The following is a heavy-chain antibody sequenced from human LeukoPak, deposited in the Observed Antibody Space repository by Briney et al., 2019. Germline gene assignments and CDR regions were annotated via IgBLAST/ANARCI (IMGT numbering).Heavy chain of an antibody. CDR3: ARERQDTIIHSGAFDI. D-gene: IGHD3-10*01. Sequence: PGRSLRLSCAASGFTFSNYFMHWVRQALGKGLEWVADIANDGSHTFYVESVKGRFTISRDNSKNTLYLQMNSLRVEDTAVYFCARERQDTIIHSGAFDIWGQGTMVTVSS. CDR2: IANDGSHT. V-gene: IGHV3-30-3*01. J-gene: IGHJ3*02. CDR1: GFTFSNYF.